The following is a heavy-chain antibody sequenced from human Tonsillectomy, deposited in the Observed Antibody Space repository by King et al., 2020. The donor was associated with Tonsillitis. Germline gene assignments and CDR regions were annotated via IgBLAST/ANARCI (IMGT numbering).Heavy chain of an antibody. CDR3: ARNPLAYGAFDI. Sequence: VQLPQWGAGLLKPSETLSLTCAVYGGSFSGYSWSWIRQPPGKGLEWIGEINHSGSTNYNPSLKSRVTMSVDTSKNQFSLKVISVTAADTAVYYCARNPLAYGAFDIWGQGTMVTVSS. CDR1: GGSFSGYS. D-gene: IGHD3-16*01. CDR2: INHSGST. V-gene: IGHV4-34*01. J-gene: IGHJ3*02.